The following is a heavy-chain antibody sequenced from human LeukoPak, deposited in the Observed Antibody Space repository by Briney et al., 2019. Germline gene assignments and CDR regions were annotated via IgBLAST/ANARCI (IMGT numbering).Heavy chain of an antibody. Sequence: GGSLRLSCAASGFTFSSYSMNWVRQAPGKGLEWVSSISSSSNYIYYADSVKGRFTISRDNAKNSLYLQMNSLRAEDTAVYYCARDPSSGWYLKGRFDPWGQGTLVTVSS. J-gene: IGHJ5*02. CDR3: ARDPSSGWYLKGRFDP. CDR1: GFTFSSYS. CDR2: ISSSSNYI. D-gene: IGHD6-19*01. V-gene: IGHV3-21*01.